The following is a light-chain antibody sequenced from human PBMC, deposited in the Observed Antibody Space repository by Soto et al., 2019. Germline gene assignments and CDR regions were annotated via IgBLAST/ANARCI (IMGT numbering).Light chain of an antibody. CDR1: QSVRRA. Sequence: IVLTQSPATLSLSPWERATLSWGASQSVRRALAWYRQKPGRAPRLLLYDASNRATGIPARFSGSGSGTAFTLTISSLEPADFAVFYCQQRSNWPLITFGQGTRLEIK. CDR3: QQRSNWPLIT. CDR2: DAS. J-gene: IGKJ5*01. V-gene: IGKV3-11*01.